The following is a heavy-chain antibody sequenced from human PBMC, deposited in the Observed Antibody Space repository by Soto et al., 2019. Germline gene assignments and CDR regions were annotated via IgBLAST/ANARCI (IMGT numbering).Heavy chain of an antibody. CDR2: FDPEDGET. J-gene: IGHJ6*02. D-gene: IGHD6-6*01. Sequence: GASVKVSCKVSGYTLTELSMHWVRQAPGKGLEWMGGFDPEDGETIYAQKFQGRVTMTEDTSTDTAYMELSSLRSEDTAVYYCATQNEQLVGDNKHYYYYGMDVWGQGTTVTVSS. CDR1: GYTLTELS. V-gene: IGHV1-24*01. CDR3: ATQNEQLVGDNKHYYYYGMDV.